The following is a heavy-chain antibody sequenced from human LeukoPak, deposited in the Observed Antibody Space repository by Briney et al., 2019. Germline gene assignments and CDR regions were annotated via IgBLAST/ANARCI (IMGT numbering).Heavy chain of an antibody. V-gene: IGHV1-2*02. CDR2: INPNSGDT. CDR3: ARDAWLVGATNLYYFDY. Sequence: GASVKVSCKASGYTFTGYYMHWVRQAPGQGLEWMGWINPNSGDTNYAQKFQGRDTMTRDTSISTAYMELSSLTSDDTAVYYCARDAWLVGATNLYYFDYWGRGTLVTVSS. J-gene: IGHJ4*02. D-gene: IGHD1-26*01. CDR1: GYTFTGYY.